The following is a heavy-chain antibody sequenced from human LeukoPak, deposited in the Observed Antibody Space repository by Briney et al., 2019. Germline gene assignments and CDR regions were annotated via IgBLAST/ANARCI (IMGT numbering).Heavy chain of an antibody. CDR3: ARGGPRRITTVRGVIISQTYYFDY. J-gene: IGHJ4*02. CDR2: MNPNSGNT. CDR1: GYTFTSYD. D-gene: IGHD3-10*01. V-gene: IGHV1-8*01. Sequence: ASVKVSCKASGYTFTSYDINWVRQATGQGLEWMGWMNPNSGNTGYAQKFQGRVTMTRNTSISTAYMELSSLRSEDTAVYYCARGGPRRITTVRGVIISQTYYFDYWGQGTLVTVSS.